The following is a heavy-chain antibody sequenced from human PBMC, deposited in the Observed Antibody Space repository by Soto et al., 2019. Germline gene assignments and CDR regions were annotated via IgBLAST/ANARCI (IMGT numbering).Heavy chain of an antibody. Sequence: XGSLRLSCAASGFTFSSNYMSWVRQAPGKGLEWVSVIYSGGSTYYADSVKGRFTISRDNSKNTLYLQMNSLRAEDTAVYYCARWEDRSGYYGYYYGMDVWGQGTTVTVSS. CDR3: ARWEDRSGYYGYYYGMDV. D-gene: IGHD3-22*01. CDR1: GFTFSSNY. CDR2: IYSGGST. J-gene: IGHJ6*02. V-gene: IGHV3-53*01.